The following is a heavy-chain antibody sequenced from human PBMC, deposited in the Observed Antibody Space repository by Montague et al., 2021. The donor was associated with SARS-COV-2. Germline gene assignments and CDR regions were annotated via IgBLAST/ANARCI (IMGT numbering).Heavy chain of an antibody. CDR2: IYYSGGT. J-gene: IGHJ4*02. Sequence: SETLSLTCTVSGGSISSYYWCWILQPPGKGLEWIGYIYYSGGTNYNPSLKSRVSMSVDTSKNQFSLHLSSVTAADTAVYYCARDKVAGRGYYLEYWGQGTLVTVSS. V-gene: IGHV4-59*01. CDR3: ARDKVAGRGYYLEY. CDR1: GGSISSYY. D-gene: IGHD6-19*01.